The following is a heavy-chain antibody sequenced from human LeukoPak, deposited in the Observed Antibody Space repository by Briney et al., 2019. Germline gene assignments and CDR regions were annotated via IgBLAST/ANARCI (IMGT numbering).Heavy chain of an antibody. CDR1: GGSFSNYY. D-gene: IGHD1-1*01. V-gene: IGHV4-34*01. Sequence: SETLCLTCAVYGGSFSNYYWTWIRLTPGGGLEWIGEISHTGDIVNYKPSLRSRVTISVDSSKKQFSLKLTSVTAADTGVYYCARVPDITARPCDTWGPGTLVTVSS. J-gene: IGHJ5*02. CDR2: ISHTGDI. CDR3: ARVPDITARPCDT.